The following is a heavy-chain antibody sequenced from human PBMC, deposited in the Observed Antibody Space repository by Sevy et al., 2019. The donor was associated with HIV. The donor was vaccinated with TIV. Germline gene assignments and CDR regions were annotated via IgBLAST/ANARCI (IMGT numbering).Heavy chain of an antibody. CDR1: EFTFSSYA. D-gene: IGHD2-15*01. Sequence: GGSLRLSCAASEFTFSSYAMTWVRQAPGKGLEWVSGISASGASTYYADSVKGRFTISRDNSKNTLYLQINSLRAEDTAVYYCAKLSCSDGNCFSIDYWGQGTLVTVSS. V-gene: IGHV3-23*01. J-gene: IGHJ4*02. CDR2: ISASGAST. CDR3: AKLSCSDGNCFSIDY.